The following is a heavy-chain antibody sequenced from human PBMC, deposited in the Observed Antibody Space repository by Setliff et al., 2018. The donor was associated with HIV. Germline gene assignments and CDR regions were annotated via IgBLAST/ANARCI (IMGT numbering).Heavy chain of an antibody. CDR3: ARGYYSFWSGYYDSRFPNPIDAFDI. CDR2: ISAYNGNT. CDR1: GYTFSSYG. D-gene: IGHD3-3*01. J-gene: IGHJ3*02. V-gene: IGHV1-18*01. Sequence: ASVKVSCKASGYTFSSYGISWVRQAPGQGVEWMGWISAYNGNTNYAQKLQGRVTMTTDTSTSTAYMELRSLRSDDTAVYYCARGYYSFWSGYYDSRFPNPIDAFDIWGQGTMVTV.